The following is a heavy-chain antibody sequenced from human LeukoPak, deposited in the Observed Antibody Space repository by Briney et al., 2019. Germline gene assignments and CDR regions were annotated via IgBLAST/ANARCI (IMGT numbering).Heavy chain of an antibody. CDR3: ARLGYGETYYYDSSGPHYDY. D-gene: IGHD3-22*01. CDR2: INPSGGST. J-gene: IGHJ4*02. CDR1: GYTFTSYY. Sequence: GASVKVSCKASGYTFTSYYMHWVRQAPGQGLEWMGIINPSGGSTSYAQKFQGRVTMTRDMSTSTVYVELSSLRSEDTAVYYCARLGYGETYYYDSSGPHYDYWGQGTLVTVSS. V-gene: IGHV1-46*01.